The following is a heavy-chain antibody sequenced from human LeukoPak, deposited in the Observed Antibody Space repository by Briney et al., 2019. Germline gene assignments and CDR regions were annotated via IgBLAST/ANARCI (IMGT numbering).Heavy chain of an antibody. CDR1: GGSISSGGYY. CDR3: ARQQGFLEPFDP. J-gene: IGHJ5*02. D-gene: IGHD3-3*01. Sequence: SETLSLTCTVSGGSISSGGYYWSWIRQHPGKGLEWIGYIYTSGSTNYNPSLKSRVTISVDTSKNQFSLKLSSVTAADTAVYYCARQQGFLEPFDPWGQGTLVTVSS. V-gene: IGHV4-61*08. CDR2: IYTSGST.